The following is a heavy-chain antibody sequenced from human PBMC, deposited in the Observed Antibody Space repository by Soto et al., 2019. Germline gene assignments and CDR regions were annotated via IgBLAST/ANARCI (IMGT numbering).Heavy chain of an antibody. CDR2: ISGSGSTT. V-gene: IGHV3-11*01. D-gene: IGHD3-10*01. J-gene: IGHJ4*02. Sequence: GGSLRLSCAASGFTFSDYYMSWIRQAPGKGLEWVSYISGSGSTTFYADSVKGRFTISRDNAKNSIYLQMNSLRAEDTAVYYCAGEAPITTFDYWGQGTLVTVSS. CDR3: AGEAPITTFDY. CDR1: GFTFSDYY.